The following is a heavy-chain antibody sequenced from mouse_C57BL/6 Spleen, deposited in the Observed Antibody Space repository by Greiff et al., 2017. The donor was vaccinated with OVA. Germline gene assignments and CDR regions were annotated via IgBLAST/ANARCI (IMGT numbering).Heavy chain of an antibody. V-gene: IGHV1-50*01. CDR1: GYTFTSYW. Sequence: QVQLQQPGAELVKPGASVKLSCKASGYTFTSYWMQWVKQRPGQGLEWIGEIDPSDSYTNYNQKFKGKATLTVDTSSSTAYMQLSSLTSEDSAVDYCARDYHGTSSGFAYWGQGTLVTVSA. J-gene: IGHJ3*01. D-gene: IGHD3-1*01. CDR3: ARDYHGTSSGFAY. CDR2: IDPSDSYT.